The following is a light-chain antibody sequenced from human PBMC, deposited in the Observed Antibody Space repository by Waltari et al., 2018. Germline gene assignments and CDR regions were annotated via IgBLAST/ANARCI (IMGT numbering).Light chain of an antibody. CDR3: NSRDTRGNHVL. J-gene: IGLJ2*01. CDR1: SRHIFY. Sequence: SSALTQDPAMSVALGHTVTITCRGQSRHIFYANWYQQKPGQAPLLVLYDENKRPPGIPDRFSGSSSGSSASLTITGAQAEDEAAYYCNSRDTRGNHVLFGGGTKLTVL. CDR2: DEN. V-gene: IGLV3-19*01.